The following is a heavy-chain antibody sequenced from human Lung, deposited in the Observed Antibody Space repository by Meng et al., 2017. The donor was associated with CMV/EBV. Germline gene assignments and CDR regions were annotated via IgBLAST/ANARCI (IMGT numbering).Heavy chain of an antibody. J-gene: IGHJ5*02. V-gene: IGHV5-51*01. CDR3: VRLVLSDSDQNYGGWFDP. D-gene: IGHD3-16*01. CDR1: GYSFSTYW. Sequence: GESLKISCKVSGYSFSTYWIGWVRQMPGKGLEWMGIIYPGDSDTRYSPSLQGQVPITLDKSLSTAYLQWSSLKASDTAMYYCVRLVLSDSDQNYGGWFDPWGQGTXVTVSS. CDR2: IYPGDSDT.